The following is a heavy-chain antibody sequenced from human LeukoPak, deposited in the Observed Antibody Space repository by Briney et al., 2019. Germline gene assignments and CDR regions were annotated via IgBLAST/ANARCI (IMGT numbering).Heavy chain of an antibody. CDR3: ARVKNRIAAAGTGWFDP. Sequence: SETLSLTCTVSGGSISSSSHYWAWIRRPPGKGLEWIGSVYYNGDTHYSPSLKSPVTISVDTSKNQFSLRLSSVTAADTAVYYCARVKNRIAAAGTGWFDPWGQGTLVTVSS. CDR2: VYYNGDT. J-gene: IGHJ5*02. CDR1: GGSISSSSHY. V-gene: IGHV4-39*01. D-gene: IGHD6-13*01.